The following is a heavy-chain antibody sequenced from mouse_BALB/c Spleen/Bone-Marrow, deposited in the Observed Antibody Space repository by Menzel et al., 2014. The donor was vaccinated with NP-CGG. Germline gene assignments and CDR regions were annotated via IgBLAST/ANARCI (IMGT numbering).Heavy chain of an antibody. Sequence: VHLVESGPGLVAPSQSLSITCTVSEFSLTSYGVHWVRQPPGKGLEWLGVIWAGGSTNYNSALMSRLSISKDNSKSQVFLKMNSLRTDDTAMYYCARGGSSRAWFAYWGQGTLVTVSA. CDR3: ARGGSSRAWFAY. CDR1: EFSLTSYG. J-gene: IGHJ3*01. D-gene: IGHD1-1*01. V-gene: IGHV2-9*02. CDR2: IWAGGST.